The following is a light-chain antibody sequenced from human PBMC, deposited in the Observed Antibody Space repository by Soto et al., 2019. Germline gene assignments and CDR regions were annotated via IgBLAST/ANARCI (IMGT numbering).Light chain of an antibody. V-gene: IGKV1-5*03. J-gene: IGKJ1*01. CDR1: QSISDW. Sequence: DILMTQSPSTLSASVGDRVTITCRASQSISDWLAWYQQKPGKAPMRLIYKASSVESGVPSRFSGSGSGTEFTLTISSLQPDDFATYYCQQYNSYSPTWTFGQGSKVDIK. CDR2: KAS. CDR3: QQYNSYSPTWT.